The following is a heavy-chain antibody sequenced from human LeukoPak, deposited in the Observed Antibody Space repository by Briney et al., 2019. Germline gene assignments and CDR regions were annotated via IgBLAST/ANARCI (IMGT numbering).Heavy chain of an antibody. D-gene: IGHD5-24*01. CDR1: GFTFSSYA. CDR2: ISGSGGST. CDR3: AKLRDGYNLISAFDI. V-gene: IGHV3-23*01. J-gene: IGHJ3*02. Sequence: QPRGSLRLSCAASGFTFSSYAMSGGRQAPGKGLEWVSAISGSGGSTYYADSVKGRFTISRDNSKNTLYLQMNSLRAEDTAVYYCAKLRDGYNLISAFDIWGQGTMVTVSS.